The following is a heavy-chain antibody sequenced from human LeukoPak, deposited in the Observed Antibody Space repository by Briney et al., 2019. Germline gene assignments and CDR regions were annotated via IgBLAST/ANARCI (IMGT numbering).Heavy chain of an antibody. V-gene: IGHV3-23*01. J-gene: IGHJ4*02. CDR3: VDYDPFDY. CDR2: ISGSGGST. Sequence: GGSLRLSCAASGFTFSTYAMSWVRQAPGKGLEWVSAISGSGGSTYYADSVKGRFTISRDNSKNTLCLQMSSLRAEDTAVYYCVDYDPFDYWGQGTLVTVSS. D-gene: IGHD4-17*01. CDR1: GFTFSTYA.